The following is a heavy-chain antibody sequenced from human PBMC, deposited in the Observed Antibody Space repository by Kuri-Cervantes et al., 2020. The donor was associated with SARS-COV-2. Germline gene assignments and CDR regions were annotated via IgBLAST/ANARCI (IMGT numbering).Heavy chain of an antibody. CDR3: AREWYSSGWYFDY. D-gene: IGHD6-19*01. CDR2: IYHSGST. J-gene: IGHJ4*02. CDR1: GYSISSGYY. Sequence: SETLSLTCAVSGYSISSGYYWGWIRQPPGKGLEWIGSIYHSGSTYYNPSLKSRVTISVDTSKNQFSLKLSSVTAADTAVYYCAREWYSSGWYFDYWGQGTLVTVSS. V-gene: IGHV4-38-2*02.